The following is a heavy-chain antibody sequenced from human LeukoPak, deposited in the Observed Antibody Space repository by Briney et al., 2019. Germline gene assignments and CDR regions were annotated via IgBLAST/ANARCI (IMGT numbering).Heavy chain of an antibody. V-gene: IGHV3-9*01. Sequence: PGRSLRLSCAASGFTFDDYAMHWVRQAPGKGLEWVSGISWNSGSIGYADSVKGRFTISRDNAKTSLYVQMNRLRAEDTAIYYCARWEYTSGWYYIDSWGQGTPVTVSS. CDR2: ISWNSGSI. D-gene: IGHD6-19*01. CDR1: GFTFDDYA. J-gene: IGHJ4*02. CDR3: ARWEYTSGWYYIDS.